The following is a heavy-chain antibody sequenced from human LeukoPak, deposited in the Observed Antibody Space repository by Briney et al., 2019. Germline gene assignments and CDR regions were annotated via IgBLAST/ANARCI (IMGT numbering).Heavy chain of an antibody. CDR1: GYTFTSYG. D-gene: IGHD1-26*01. V-gene: IGHV1-18*01. CDR2: ISAYNGNT. CDR3: ARDQEGVGATSFDY. J-gene: IGHJ4*02. Sequence: ASVKVSCKASGYTFTSYGISWVRQAPGQGLEWMGWISAYNGNTNYAQKLQGRVTMTTDTSTSTAYMELRSLRSDDTAVYYCARDQEGVGATSFDYWGQGTLVTVSS.